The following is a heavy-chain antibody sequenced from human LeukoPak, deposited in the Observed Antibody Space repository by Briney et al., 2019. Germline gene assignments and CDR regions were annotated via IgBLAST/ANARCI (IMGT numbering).Heavy chain of an antibody. Sequence: GGSLRLSCAASGFTVSSSYMSWVRQLPGKGLEWVSVIYSGGTTNYADSVKGRFSISRDISKNTLHLQLNSLRADDTGVYYCAREAAYYDSSGYYGYFDYWGQGTLVTVSS. CDR2: IYSGGTT. J-gene: IGHJ4*02. CDR3: AREAAYYDSSGYYGYFDY. CDR1: GFTVSSSY. D-gene: IGHD3-22*01. V-gene: IGHV3-66*01.